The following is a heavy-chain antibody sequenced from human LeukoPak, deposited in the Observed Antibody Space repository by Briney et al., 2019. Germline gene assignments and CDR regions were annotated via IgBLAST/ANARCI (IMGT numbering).Heavy chain of an antibody. D-gene: IGHD4-17*01. CDR2: ISGSDGNT. Sequence: GGSLRLSCAASGFTFSKYARSWVRQAPGKGLEWVSAISGSDGNTFYADSVKGRFTISRDNSKNTLSLQMNNLRAEDTALYYCARDSSVPYGITDWGQGTLVTVS. V-gene: IGHV3-23*01. J-gene: IGHJ4*02. CDR1: GFTFSKYA. CDR3: ARDSSVPYGITD.